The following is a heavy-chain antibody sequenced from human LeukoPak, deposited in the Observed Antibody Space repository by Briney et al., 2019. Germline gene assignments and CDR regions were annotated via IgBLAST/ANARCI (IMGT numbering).Heavy chain of an antibody. J-gene: IGHJ3*02. CDR2: ISGSGGRT. CDR3: AKDRDDYGDPDVFDM. CDR1: GFTFSSYW. V-gene: IGHV3-23*01. Sequence: GGSLRLSCAASGFTFSSYWMNWVRQAPGKGLECVSSISGSGGRTYYADSVKGRFTISRDNSKNTLYLQMNSLRAEDTAEYYCAKDRDDYGDPDVFDMWGQGTMVTVS. D-gene: IGHD4-17*01.